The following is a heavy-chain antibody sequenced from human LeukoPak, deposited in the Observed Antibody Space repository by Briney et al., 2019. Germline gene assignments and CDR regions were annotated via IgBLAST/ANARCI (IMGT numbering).Heavy chain of an antibody. CDR2: MNPNSGNT. J-gene: IGHJ4*02. CDR3: ARVGGYYFAPDY. V-gene: IGHV1-8*03. D-gene: IGHD2-15*01. Sequence: ASVKVSCKASGYTFTSYGISWVRQAPGQGLEWMGWMNPNSGNTGYAQKFQGRVTITRNTSISTAYMELSSLRSEDTAVYYCARVGGYYFAPDYWGQGTLVTVSS. CDR1: GYTFTSYG.